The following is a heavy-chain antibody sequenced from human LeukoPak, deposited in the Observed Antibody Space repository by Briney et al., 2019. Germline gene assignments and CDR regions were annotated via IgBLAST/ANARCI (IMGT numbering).Heavy chain of an antibody. D-gene: IGHD3-10*01. J-gene: IGHJ3*02. CDR1: GFTVSSNY. CDR3: AKLKGKDGVRDAYDI. V-gene: IGHV3-23*01. CDR2: ISNSGSSA. Sequence: GGSLRLSCAASGFTVSSNYMSWVRQVPGKGLEWVSTISNSGSSAYYADFVKGRFTIARDNSMNTLFLQMNSLRAEDTALYYCAKLKGKDGVRDAYDIWGQGTMVTVSS.